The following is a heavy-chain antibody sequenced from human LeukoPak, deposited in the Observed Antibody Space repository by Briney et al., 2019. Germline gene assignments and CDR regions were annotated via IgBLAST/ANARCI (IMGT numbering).Heavy chain of an antibody. CDR3: ARWSSSWYYFDY. CDR2: IYYSGST. CDR1: GGSIGSSSYY. Sequence: SETLSLTCTVSGGSIGSSSYYWGWIRQPPGKGLEWIGSIYYSGSTYYNPSLKSRVTISVDTSKNQFSLKLSSVTAADTAVYYCARWSSSWYYFDYWGQGTLVTVSS. D-gene: IGHD6-13*01. V-gene: IGHV4-39*01. J-gene: IGHJ4*02.